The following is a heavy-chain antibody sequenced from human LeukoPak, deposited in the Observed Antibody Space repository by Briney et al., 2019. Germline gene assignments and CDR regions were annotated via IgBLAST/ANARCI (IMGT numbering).Heavy chain of an antibody. J-gene: IGHJ4*02. CDR1: GFTFSSYG. D-gene: IGHD6-19*01. CDR2: IWYDGSNK. V-gene: IGHV3-33*06. CDR3: ANVAVAGAIDY. Sequence: GRSLRLSCAASGFTFSSYGMHWVRQAPGKGLEWVAVIWYDGSNKYYADSVKGRFTISRDNFKITRYRQMNSLRAEDTAVYYCANVAVAGAIDYWGQGTLVTVSS.